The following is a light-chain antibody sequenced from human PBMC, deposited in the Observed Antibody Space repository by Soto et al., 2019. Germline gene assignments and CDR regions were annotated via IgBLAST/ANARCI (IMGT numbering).Light chain of an antibody. CDR3: CSYAGSSTSWV. Sequence: QSVLTQPASVSGSPGQSITISCTGTSSDGGSYHLVSWYQQHPGKAPKLLIYEGSTWPSGVSNRFSGSKSGNTDSLTISGLQAEDEADYYCCSYAGSSTSWVFGGGTTLSVL. CDR1: SSDGGSYHL. J-gene: IGLJ3*02. V-gene: IGLV2-23*01. CDR2: EGS.